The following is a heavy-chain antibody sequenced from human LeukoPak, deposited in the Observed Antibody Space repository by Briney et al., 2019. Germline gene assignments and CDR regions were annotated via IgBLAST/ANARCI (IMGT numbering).Heavy chain of an antibody. CDR1: GGTFSSYA. CDR3: ARAPFSGSYYIGRLTFDY. J-gene: IGHJ4*02. Sequence: SVKVSCKASGGTFSSYAISWVRQAPGQGLEWMGGIIPIFGTANYAQKFQGRVTITTDESTSTAYMELSSLRSEDTAVYYCARAPFSGSYYIGRLTFDYWGQGTLVAVSS. CDR2: IIPIFGTA. V-gene: IGHV1-69*05. D-gene: IGHD1-26*01.